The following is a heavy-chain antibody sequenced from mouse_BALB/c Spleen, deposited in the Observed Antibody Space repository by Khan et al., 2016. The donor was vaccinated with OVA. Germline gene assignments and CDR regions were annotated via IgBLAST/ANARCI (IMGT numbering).Heavy chain of an antibody. J-gene: IGHJ2*01. Sequence: VELVESGAELAKPGASVKMSCKASGYTFINYWILWVKQRPGQGLEWIGYINPSTGYTEYNQNFKDKATLTADKSSSTAYMQLSSLTSEDSAVYYCERRGLRWDFDYGGQGTTRTVSS. D-gene: IGHD1-1*01. V-gene: IGHV1-7*01. CDR2: INPSTGYT. CDR3: ERRGLRWDFDY. CDR1: GYTFINYW.